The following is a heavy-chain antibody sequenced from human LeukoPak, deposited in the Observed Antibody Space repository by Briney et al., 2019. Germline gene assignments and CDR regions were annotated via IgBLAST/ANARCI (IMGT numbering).Heavy chain of an antibody. D-gene: IGHD1-1*01. J-gene: IGHJ4*02. CDR2: FSCSGST. CDR3: ARDWNRYAY. Sequence: SETLSLTWSVSGGSISSCTHSWGWIRQPAGKGREWIGSFSCSGSTYYNPSLKSRVTISVDTSKSQFSLYMDSVTAADTAVYYCARDWNRYAYWGQGTLVTVSS. CDR1: GGSISSCTHS. V-gene: IGHV4-39*07.